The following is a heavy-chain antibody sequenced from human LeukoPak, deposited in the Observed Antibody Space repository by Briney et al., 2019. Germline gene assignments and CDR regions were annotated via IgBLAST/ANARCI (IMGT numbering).Heavy chain of an antibody. CDR3: ARELKLSQITMIVVVIHFPDY. CDR2: INPNSGGT. V-gene: IGHV1-2*06. J-gene: IGHJ4*02. CDR1: GYTFTCYY. Sequence: GASVKVSCKASGYTFTCYYMHWVRQAPGQGLEWMGRINPNSGGTNYAQKFQGRVTMTRDTSISTAYMELSRLRSDDTAVYYCARELKLSQITMIVVVIHFPDYWGQGTLVTVSS. D-gene: IGHD3-22*01.